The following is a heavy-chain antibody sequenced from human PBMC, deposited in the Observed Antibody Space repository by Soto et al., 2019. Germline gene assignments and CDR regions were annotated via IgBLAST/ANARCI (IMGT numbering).Heavy chain of an antibody. J-gene: IGHJ6*02. CDR3: ARDFRGLHYYYYGMDV. Sequence: SVKVSCKASGGTFSSYAISWVRQAPGQGLEWMGGIIPIFGTANYAQKFQGRVTITADESTSTAYMELSSLRSEDTAVYYCARDFRGLHYYYYGMDVWGQGTTVTVSS. V-gene: IGHV1-69*13. D-gene: IGHD3-22*01. CDR2: IIPIFGTA. CDR1: GGTFSSYA.